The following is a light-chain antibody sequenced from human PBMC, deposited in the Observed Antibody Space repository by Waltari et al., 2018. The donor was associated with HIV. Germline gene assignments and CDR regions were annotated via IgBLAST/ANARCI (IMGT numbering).Light chain of an antibody. CDR3: QTVGTGIRV. Sequence: QLVLTQSPSASASLGASVKLTCTLSSGHRSYAIAWHQQQPGKGPHYLMKVTRDGRHGKGDGIPDRFSGSSSGAERYLTISSLQSEDEAAYYCQTVGTGIRVFGGGTKLTVL. CDR2: VTRDGRH. CDR1: SGHRSYA. V-gene: IGLV4-69*01. J-gene: IGLJ3*02.